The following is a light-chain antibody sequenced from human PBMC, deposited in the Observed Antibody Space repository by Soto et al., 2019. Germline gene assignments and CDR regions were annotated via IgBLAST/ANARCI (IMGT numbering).Light chain of an antibody. CDR1: QSVTIK. CDR2: DAS. J-gene: IGKJ4*01. V-gene: IGKV3-11*01. Sequence: EVVLTQSPAILSLSPGERATLSCRASQSVTIKLAWYQQKPGQPPRLLMYDASTRATGTPARFSVSGSGTDFTLSSSSLEPEDSAFYFCQHRANWPLTFGGGTKVEI. CDR3: QHRANWPLT.